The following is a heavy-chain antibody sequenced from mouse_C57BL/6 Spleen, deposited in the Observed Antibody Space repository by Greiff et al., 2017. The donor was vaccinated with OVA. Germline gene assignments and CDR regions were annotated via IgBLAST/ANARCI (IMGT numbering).Heavy chain of an antibody. CDR3: TGESSSFAY. V-gene: IGHV6-3*01. CDR1: GFTFSNYW. CDR2: IRLKSDNYAT. J-gene: IGHJ3*01. Sequence: EVKLVESGGGLVQPGGSMKLSCVASGFTFSNYWMNWVRQSPEKGLEWVAQIRLKSDNYATHYAESVKGRFTISRDDSKSSVYLQMNNLRAEDTGIYYCTGESSSFAYWGQGTLVTVSA. D-gene: IGHD1-1*01.